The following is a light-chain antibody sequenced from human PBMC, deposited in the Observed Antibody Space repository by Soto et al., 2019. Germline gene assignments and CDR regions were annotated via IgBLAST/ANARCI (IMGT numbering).Light chain of an antibody. V-gene: IGKV1-27*01. J-gene: IGKJ1*01. Sequence: DIQMTQSPSSLSASVGDRVTITCRASQSISSYLNWYQQKPGKVPKLLICAASTLQSGVPSRFSGSGSGTDFTLTISRLQPEDVATYYCQKYNNPPLTFGQGTKVDIK. CDR2: AAS. CDR3: QKYNNPPLT. CDR1: QSISSY.